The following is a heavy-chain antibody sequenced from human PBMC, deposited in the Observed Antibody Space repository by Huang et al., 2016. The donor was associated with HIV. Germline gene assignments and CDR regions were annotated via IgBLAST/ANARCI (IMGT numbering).Heavy chain of an antibody. J-gene: IGHJ5*02. CDR1: GGAFSSFD. CDR2: SIPGFGKP. Sequence: QVQLVQSGAEVKQPGSSVKVSCKSSGGAFSSFDINWVRQAPGQGLDWKGKSIPGFGKPNYAQQCQGRVNITADESTSTAYMEVTSLRFDDTAVYFCARGGRVWPAATGPWAFDPWGQGTLVTVSS. V-gene: IGHV1-69*13. D-gene: IGHD6-13*01. CDR3: ARGGRVWPAATGPWAFDP.